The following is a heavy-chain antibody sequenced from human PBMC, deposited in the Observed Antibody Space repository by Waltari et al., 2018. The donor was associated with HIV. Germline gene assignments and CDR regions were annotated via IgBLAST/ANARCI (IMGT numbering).Heavy chain of an antibody. CDR2: SGRFQNFI. CDR3: ARGPSSGWSCFDP. Sequence: EVRLLEPGGGLVRPGGSLRLSCAASGFRFSDYNMNWVRQGPGKGREWVSSSGRFQNFIHYANSVKGRLTVSTDNAKNYLYLQMNSLTAEDTAVYYCARGPSSGWSCFDPWGQGTLVTVSS. CDR1: GFRFSDYN. V-gene: IGHV3-21*01. J-gene: IGHJ5*02. D-gene: IGHD6-19*01.